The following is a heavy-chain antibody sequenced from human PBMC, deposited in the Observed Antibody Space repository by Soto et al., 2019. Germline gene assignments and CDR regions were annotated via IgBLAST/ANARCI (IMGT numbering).Heavy chain of an antibody. CDR1: GLSFGSYA. J-gene: IGHJ4*02. CDR2: SSGSDGKT. Sequence: PGGSLRLSCAASGLSFGSYALSWVRQAPGKGLEWVSTSSGSDGKTFYADSVKGRFSISRDTSQSTLYLQMNSLRADDTAMYYCARWSYLDYWGQGTRVTVSS. V-gene: IGHV3-23*01. CDR3: ARWSYLDY. D-gene: IGHD3-3*01.